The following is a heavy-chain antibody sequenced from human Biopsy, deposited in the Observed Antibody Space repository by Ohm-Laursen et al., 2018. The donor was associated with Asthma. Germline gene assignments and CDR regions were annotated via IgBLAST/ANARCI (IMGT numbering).Heavy chain of an antibody. V-gene: IGHV4-31*03. CDR2: IYYSGST. J-gene: IGHJ1*01. CDR3: ARGVVYGGDSYAEYFQH. Sequence: PSQTLSLTCIVSYGSITSGGYYWTWIRQHPGKGLEWIGFIYYSGSTYYNPSLKSRVSISIDTSKNQFSLKLSSVTAADTAVYYCARGVVYGGDSYAEYFQHWGQGPLVTVSS. D-gene: IGHD4-23*01. CDR1: YGSITSGGYY.